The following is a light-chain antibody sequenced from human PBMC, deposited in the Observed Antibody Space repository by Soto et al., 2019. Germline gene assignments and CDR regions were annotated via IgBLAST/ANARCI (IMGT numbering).Light chain of an antibody. J-gene: IGLJ1*01. Sequence: LTQPASVSGSPGQSITISCTGTSSDVGGYNFVSWYQQYPGTAPKVVIYEVNNRPSGVSDRFSGSKSGNTASLTISGLQAEDEADYYCSSYTTSSTLVFGTGTKV. CDR1: SSDVGGYNF. V-gene: IGLV2-14*01. CDR2: EVN. CDR3: SSYTTSSTLV.